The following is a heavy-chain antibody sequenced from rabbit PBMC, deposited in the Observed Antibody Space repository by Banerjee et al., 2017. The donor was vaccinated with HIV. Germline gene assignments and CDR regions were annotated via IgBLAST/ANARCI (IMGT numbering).Heavy chain of an antibody. CDR3: ASGAYSGYGWGL. D-gene: IGHD1-1*01. J-gene: IGHJ4*01. Sequence: QEQLEESGGDLVKPEGSLTLTCTASGFSFNNNYVMCWVRQAPGKGLEWIACINTSSGNTVYASWAKGRFTISKTSSTTVTLQMTSLTAADTATYFCASGAYSGYGWGLWGPGTLVTVS. V-gene: IGHV1S45*01. CDR2: INTSSGNT. CDR1: GFSFNNNYV.